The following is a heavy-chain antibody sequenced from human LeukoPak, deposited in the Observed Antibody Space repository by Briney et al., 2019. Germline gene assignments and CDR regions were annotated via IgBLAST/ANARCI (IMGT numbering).Heavy chain of an antibody. CDR1: GFTFSKYA. Sequence: PGGSLRLSCAASGFTFSKYAMSWVGQAPGKGLEWVAGTPGSGTTTFYTDSVKGRFTISRDNSKDTLYLQMSSLRVDDTAVYYCAKFSQWLAKFGRYDFWGQGTLVTVSS. J-gene: IGHJ4*02. V-gene: IGHV3-23*01. D-gene: IGHD6-19*01. CDR3: AKFSQWLAKFGRYDF. CDR2: TPGSGTTT.